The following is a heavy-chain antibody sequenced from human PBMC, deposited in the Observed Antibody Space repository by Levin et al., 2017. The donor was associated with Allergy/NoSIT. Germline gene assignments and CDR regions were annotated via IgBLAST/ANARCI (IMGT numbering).Heavy chain of an antibody. V-gene: IGHV4-34*01. CDR2: INHSGST. Sequence: SETLSLTCAVNGGSFSGYYWSCIRQPPGKGLEWIGEINHSGSTNYNPSLKSRVTISVDTSKSQLSLKLTSVTAADTAVYYCARATYGMDVWGQGTTVTVSS. CDR1: GGSFSGYY. J-gene: IGHJ6*02. CDR3: ARATYGMDV.